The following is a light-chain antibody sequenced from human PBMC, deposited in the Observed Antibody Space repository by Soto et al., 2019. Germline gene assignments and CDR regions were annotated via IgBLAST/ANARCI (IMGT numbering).Light chain of an antibody. Sequence: EIVLTQSPGTLSLSPVERATLSFMASQSVSSSYLAWYQQKPGQAPRLLIYRTSNRATGIPDRFSGSGSGTDFTLTISRLETEDFAVYYCQQYGSSGTFGQGTRLEI. CDR2: RTS. V-gene: IGKV3-20*01. J-gene: IGKJ5*01. CDR1: QSVSSSY. CDR3: QQYGSSGT.